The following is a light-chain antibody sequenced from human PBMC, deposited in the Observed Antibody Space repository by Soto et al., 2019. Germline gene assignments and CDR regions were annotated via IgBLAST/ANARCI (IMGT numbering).Light chain of an antibody. CDR1: QTISGTY. CDR3: QQYGRSPTWT. J-gene: IGKJ1*01. Sequence: EIVLTQSPGTLSLSPGERATLSCRASQTISGTYLAWYQQKPGQAPRLLIYSSSSRAAGVSDRFSGGGSGTDFSLTISRLEPEDFAMYYCQQYGRSPTWTFGQGTKVDIK. V-gene: IGKV3-20*01. CDR2: SSS.